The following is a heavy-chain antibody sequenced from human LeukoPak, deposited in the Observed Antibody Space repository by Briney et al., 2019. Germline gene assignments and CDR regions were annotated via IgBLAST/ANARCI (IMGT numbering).Heavy chain of an antibody. CDR1: GYAFTSYG. CDR3: ARDLVPAAPHLDYYYYYMDV. D-gene: IGHD2-2*01. Sequence: ASVKVSCKASGYAFTSYGISWVRQAPGQGLEWMGWISAYNGNTNYAQKLQGRVTMTTDTSTSTAYMELRSLRSDDTVVYYCARDLVPAAPHLDYYYYYMDVWGKGTTVTVSS. V-gene: IGHV1-18*01. J-gene: IGHJ6*03. CDR2: ISAYNGNT.